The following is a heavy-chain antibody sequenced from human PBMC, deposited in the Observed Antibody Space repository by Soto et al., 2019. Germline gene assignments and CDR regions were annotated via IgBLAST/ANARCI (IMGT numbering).Heavy chain of an antibody. J-gene: IGHJ4*02. Sequence: QVQLVQSGAEVKKPGSSVKVSCKASGDTSNNYPVTWVRQAPGQGLEWMGGIIPRSGTANYAQKFEGRVTLTADQSTSKAYMELRSLRHEDTAVYYCANSYGISWYGDFWGQGTLVTVSS. CDR2: IIPRSGTA. CDR3: ANSYGISWYGDF. CDR1: GDTSNNYP. V-gene: IGHV1-69*01. D-gene: IGHD6-13*01.